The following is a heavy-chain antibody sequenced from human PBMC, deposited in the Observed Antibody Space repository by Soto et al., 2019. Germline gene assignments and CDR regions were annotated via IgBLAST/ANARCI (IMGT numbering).Heavy chain of an antibody. CDR1: GGTFSSYA. D-gene: IGHD2-21*02. CDR3: ARDKDEKGLFRWWFDP. Sequence: QVQLVQSAAEVKKPGSSVKVSCKASGGTFSSYAISWVRQAPGQGLEWMGGIIPIFGTANYAQKFQGRVTITADESTSTAYMALSSLRSEDTAVYYCARDKDEKGLFRWWFDPWGQGTLVTVSS. CDR2: IIPIFGTA. J-gene: IGHJ5*02. V-gene: IGHV1-69*12.